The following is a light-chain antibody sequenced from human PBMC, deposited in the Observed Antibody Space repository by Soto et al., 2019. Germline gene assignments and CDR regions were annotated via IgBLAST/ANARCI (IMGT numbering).Light chain of an antibody. CDR2: GAS. CDR1: QSVSRSY. Sequence: EIVLTQSPGTLSLSPGDRATLSCRASQSVSRSYLGWYQQKPGQAPRLLMYGASIRAAGVPGRFSGSGSGTEFTLTISRLEPEDFTVYYCHHYETLGYGTKVDIK. V-gene: IGKV3-20*01. CDR3: HHYET. J-gene: IGKJ1*01.